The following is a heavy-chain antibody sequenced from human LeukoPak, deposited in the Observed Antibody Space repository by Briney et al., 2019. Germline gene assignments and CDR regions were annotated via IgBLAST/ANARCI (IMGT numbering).Heavy chain of an antibody. V-gene: IGHV4-59*01. CDR1: GGSISSDY. CDR2: VYYSGGT. Sequence: SETLSLTCTVSGGSISSDYWSWIRQPPGKGLEWIGYVYYSGGTNYNPSLKSRVTISVDTSKNQFSLKLRSVTAADTAVYYCARGVGAAPQWGQGTLVTVSS. J-gene: IGHJ4*02. D-gene: IGHD1-26*01. CDR3: ARGVGAAPQ.